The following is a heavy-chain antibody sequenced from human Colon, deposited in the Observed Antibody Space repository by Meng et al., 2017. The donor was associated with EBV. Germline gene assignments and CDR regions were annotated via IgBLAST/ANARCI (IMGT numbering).Heavy chain of an antibody. V-gene: IGHV4-31*03. CDR2: IYYSGST. CDR3: ARVSSGWDYFDY. CDR1: GGSVSSGGYY. D-gene: IGHD6-19*01. J-gene: IGHJ4*02. Sequence: QVRRQGSGPGLLNPSQPLSLTCTVSGGSVSSGGYYWTWIRQHPGKGLEWFGHIYYSGSTFYNPSLKRRVIISIDTSKNQFSLNLRSVTAADTAVYYCARVSSGWDYFDYWGQGTLVTVSS.